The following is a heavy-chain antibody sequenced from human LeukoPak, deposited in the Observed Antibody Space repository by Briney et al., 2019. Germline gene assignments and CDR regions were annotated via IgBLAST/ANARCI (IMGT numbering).Heavy chain of an antibody. CDR1: GGTFSSYG. Sequence: ASVKVSCKASGGTFSSYGISWVRQAAGQGLEWMGGIIPIFGTENYAQKFQGRVTITADESTSTAYMELSSLRSEDTAVYYCARDQVVRGVIRNWFDPWGQGTLVTVSS. J-gene: IGHJ5*02. D-gene: IGHD3-10*01. V-gene: IGHV1-69*13. CDR2: IIPIFGTE. CDR3: ARDQVVRGVIRNWFDP.